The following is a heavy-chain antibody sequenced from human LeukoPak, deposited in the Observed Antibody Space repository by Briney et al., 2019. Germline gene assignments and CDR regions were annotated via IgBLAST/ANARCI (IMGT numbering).Heavy chain of an antibody. Sequence: SETLSLTCTVSGGSISSYYWSWIRQPPGKGLEWIGYIYYSGSTNYNPSLKSRVTISVDTSKNQFSLKLSSVTAAGTAVYYCARGYCSSTSCYGRWYAFDIWGQGTMVTVSS. J-gene: IGHJ3*02. CDR2: IYYSGST. CDR3: ARGYCSSTSCYGRWYAFDI. CDR1: GGSISSYY. V-gene: IGHV4-59*01. D-gene: IGHD2-2*01.